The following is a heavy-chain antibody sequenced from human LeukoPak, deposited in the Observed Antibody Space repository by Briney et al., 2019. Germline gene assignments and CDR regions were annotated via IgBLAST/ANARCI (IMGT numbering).Heavy chain of an antibody. CDR2: IYISGRT. Sequence: SETLSLTCSVSGGSISTSYWSWIRQSAGKGLEWIGRIYISGRTNYSPSLKSRVTMSVDTSKNQFSLRLSSVTAADTAVYNWARDWGSGWYYFDSWGQGTQVTVSS. D-gene: IGHD6-19*01. CDR3: ARDWGSGWYYFDS. V-gene: IGHV4-4*07. J-gene: IGHJ4*02. CDR1: GGSISTSY.